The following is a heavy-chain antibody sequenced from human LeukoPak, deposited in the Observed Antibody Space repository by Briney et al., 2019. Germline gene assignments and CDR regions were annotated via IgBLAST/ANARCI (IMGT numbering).Heavy chain of an antibody. CDR3: ARWRYYDSSGYYYDY. D-gene: IGHD3-22*01. Sequence: SETLSLTCTVSGGSISSYYWSWIRQPPGKGLEWIGYIYTSGSTNYNPSLKSRVTISVDTSKNQFSLKLSSVTAADTAVYYCARWRYYDSSGYYYDYWGQGTLVTVSS. V-gene: IGHV4-4*09. J-gene: IGHJ4*02. CDR1: GGSISSYY. CDR2: IYTSGST.